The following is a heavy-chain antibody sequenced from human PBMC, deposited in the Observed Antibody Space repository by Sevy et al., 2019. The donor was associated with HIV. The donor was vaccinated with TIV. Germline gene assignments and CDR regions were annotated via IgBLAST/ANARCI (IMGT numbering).Heavy chain of an antibody. D-gene: IGHD3-22*01. CDR2: IKSKSDVGTT. V-gene: IGHV3-15*01. CDR3: ATDPSWSCAMMVVLEGCMDV. Sequence: GGSLRLSCVASGFTFSDPWMSWVRQPPGKGLEWVGRIKSKSDVGTTDYAAPVKGRFTISRDDSKNTLYLQMNSLKTDDTAVYYCATDPSWSCAMMVVLEGCMDVWGQGTTVTVSS. J-gene: IGHJ6*02. CDR1: GFTFSDPW.